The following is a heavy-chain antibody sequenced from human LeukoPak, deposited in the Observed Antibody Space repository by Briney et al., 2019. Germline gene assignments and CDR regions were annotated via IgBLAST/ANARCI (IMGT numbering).Heavy chain of an antibody. Sequence: PSETLSLTCTVSGGSISSGGYYWSWIRQPPGKGLEWIGYIYHSGSTYYNPSLKSRVTISVDRSKNQFSLKLSSVTAADTAVYYCARVVGDYEGFDYWGQGTLVTVSS. V-gene: IGHV4-30-2*01. J-gene: IGHJ4*02. CDR2: IYHSGST. CDR1: GGSISSGGYY. CDR3: ARVVGDYEGFDY. D-gene: IGHD4-17*01.